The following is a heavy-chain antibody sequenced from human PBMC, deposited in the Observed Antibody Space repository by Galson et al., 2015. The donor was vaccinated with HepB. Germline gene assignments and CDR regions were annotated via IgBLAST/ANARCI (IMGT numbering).Heavy chain of an antibody. CDR2: IRFDGRHE. V-gene: IGHV3-30*02. J-gene: IGHJ4*02. CDR3: AKALNWDLFDY. Sequence: SLRLSCAASGFTFSTYGMHWVRQAPGKGLEWVAFIRFDGRHEYYVDSVNGRFTISRDNSKNTLYLQMNSLKPEDTAVYYCAKALNWDLFDYWGQGSLVTVST. CDR1: GFTFSTYG. D-gene: IGHD7-27*01.